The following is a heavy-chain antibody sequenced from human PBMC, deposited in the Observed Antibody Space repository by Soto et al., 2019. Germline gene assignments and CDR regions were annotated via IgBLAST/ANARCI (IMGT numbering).Heavy chain of an antibody. J-gene: IGHJ6*02. V-gene: IGHV1-69*02. D-gene: IGHD4-17*01. CDR1: GGTFSSYT. CDR3: ARRTLFTGTTGPGYYYGMDV. CDR2: IIPILGIA. Sequence: QVQLVQSGAEVKKPGSSVKVSCKASGGTFSSYTISWVRQAPGQGLEWMGRIIPILGIANYAQKFQGRVTITADKSTSTAYMELSSLRSEDTAVYYCARRTLFTGTTGPGYYYGMDVWGQGTTVTVSS.